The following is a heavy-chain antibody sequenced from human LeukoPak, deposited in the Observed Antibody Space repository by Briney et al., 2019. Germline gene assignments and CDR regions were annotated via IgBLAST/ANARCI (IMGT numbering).Heavy chain of an antibody. Sequence: PSETLSLTCAVYGGSFSGCNWKWIRQSPGKGLECIGEMNPGGNIDYNPSLKSRVTISVDTSRNQFSLKLNSATAADTAVYYCARRTYYYDDTARAREDWGQGTLVTVSS. V-gene: IGHV4-34*01. CDR1: GGSFSGCN. CDR2: MNPGGNI. CDR3: ARRTYYYDDTARARED. J-gene: IGHJ4*02. D-gene: IGHD3-22*01.